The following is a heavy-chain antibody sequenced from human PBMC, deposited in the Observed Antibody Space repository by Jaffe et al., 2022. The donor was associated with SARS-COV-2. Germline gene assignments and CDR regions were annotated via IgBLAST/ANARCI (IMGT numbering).Heavy chain of an antibody. CDR3: ARDQSQGVAAVRFDP. D-gene: IGHD6-13*01. CDR1: GYTFTSYY. J-gene: IGHJ5*02. Sequence: QVQLVQSGAEVKKPGASVKVSCKASGYTFTSYYMHWVRQAPGQGLEWMGIINPSGGSTSYAQKLQGRVTMTRDTSTSTVYMELSSLRSEDTAVYYCARDQSQGVAAVRFDPWGQGTLVTVSS. V-gene: IGHV1-46*04. CDR2: INPSGGST.